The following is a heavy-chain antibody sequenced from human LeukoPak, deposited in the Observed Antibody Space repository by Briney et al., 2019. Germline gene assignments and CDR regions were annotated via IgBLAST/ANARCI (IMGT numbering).Heavy chain of an antibody. J-gene: IGHJ4*02. D-gene: IGHD2-8*01. Sequence: GGSLRLSCAVSGFTFSSYAMSWVRQAPGKALEGVSAISDTGATTDDAGSVKARFTISRDSSRAPLYLQMNSLRAEDPALYYCAKDASIGRYCTNGVCSPYDYWGQATLVTVSS. CDR3: AKDASIGRYCTNGVCSPYDY. V-gene: IGHV3-23*01. CDR2: ISDTGATT. CDR1: GFTFSSYA.